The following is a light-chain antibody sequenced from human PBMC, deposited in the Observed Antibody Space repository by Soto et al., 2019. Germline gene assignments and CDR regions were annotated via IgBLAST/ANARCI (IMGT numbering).Light chain of an antibody. CDR3: QQAYSFPWT. V-gene: IGKV1-12*01. Sequence: DIQMTQSPSSMSASVGDRVTITCRASQGISGWLAWYQQKPGNAPKLLIYAASSLQSEVPSRFSGSGSGTDFTLTISSLQPEDFATYYCQQAYSFPWTFGPGTTLEIK. J-gene: IGKJ1*01. CDR2: AAS. CDR1: QGISGW.